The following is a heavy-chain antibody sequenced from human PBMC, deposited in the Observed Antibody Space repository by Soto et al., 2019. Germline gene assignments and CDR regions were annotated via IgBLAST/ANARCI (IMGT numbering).Heavy chain of an antibody. Sequence: ASVKVSCKASGYTFTGYYMHWVRQAPGQGLEWMGWINPHTGGTTYAQKFQGRVTMTRDTSVSTAFMELSRLRSDDTAVYYCARPDYGSGSYYVPRYYYYGMDVWGQGTTVTVSS. CDR2: INPHTGGT. J-gene: IGHJ6*02. CDR1: GYTFTGYY. V-gene: IGHV1-2*02. D-gene: IGHD3-10*01. CDR3: ARPDYGSGSYYVPRYYYYGMDV.